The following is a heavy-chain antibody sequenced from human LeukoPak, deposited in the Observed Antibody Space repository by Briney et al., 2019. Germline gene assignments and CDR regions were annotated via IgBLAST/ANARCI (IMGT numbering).Heavy chain of an antibody. Sequence: GGSLRLSGAASGFTFSSYAMSWVRQAPGKGLEGVSAISGSGGSTYYADSVKGRLTISRDNSKNTLYLQMNSLRAEDTAVYYCAKETTNYGDYVGSGYWGQGTLVTVSS. CDR1: GFTFSSYA. D-gene: IGHD4-17*01. J-gene: IGHJ4*02. CDR3: AKETTNYGDYVGSGY. CDR2: ISGSGGST. V-gene: IGHV3-23*01.